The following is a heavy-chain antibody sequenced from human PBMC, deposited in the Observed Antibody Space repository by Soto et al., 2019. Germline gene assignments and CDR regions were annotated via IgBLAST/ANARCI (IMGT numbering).Heavy chain of an antibody. CDR1: GGSISSGGYY. Sequence: PSETLSLTCTVSGGSISSGGYYWSWIRQHPGKGLERIGYIYYSGSTYYNPSLKSRVTISVDTSKNQFSLKLSSVTAADTAVYYCARDELSGGWYSFRFDPWGQGTLVTVSS. V-gene: IGHV4-31*03. CDR2: IYYSGST. J-gene: IGHJ5*02. CDR3: ARDELSGGWYSFRFDP. D-gene: IGHD6-19*01.